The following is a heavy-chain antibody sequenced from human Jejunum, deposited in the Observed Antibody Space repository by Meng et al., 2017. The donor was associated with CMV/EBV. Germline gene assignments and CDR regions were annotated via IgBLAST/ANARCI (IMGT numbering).Heavy chain of an antibody. J-gene: IGHJ4*02. D-gene: IGHD5-24*01. CDR2: INREDEK. CDR3: VNSNYNHGDFDY. V-gene: IGHV2-5*02. CDR1: RGEG. Sequence: RGEGVGWKRQRQGKEKEWKEKINREDEKRKRKKQRRRITITKETPKNRIVLTMANMDTVDTATYFCVNSNYNHGDFDYWGQGTLVTVSS.